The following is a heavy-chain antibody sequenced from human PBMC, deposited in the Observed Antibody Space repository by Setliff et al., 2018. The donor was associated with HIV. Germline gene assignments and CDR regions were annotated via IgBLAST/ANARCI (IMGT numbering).Heavy chain of an antibody. D-gene: IGHD3-10*01. V-gene: IGHV4-59*08. CDR2: VYYTGST. Sequence: SETLSLTCTVSSDSIRFYYWTWIRQPPGKGLEWIGNVYYTGSTNYNPSLKSRITISVDTSKNQFSLKLSSVTAADTAVYYCARTFGDLKHYNYYYTIDVWGQGTMVTVSS. J-gene: IGHJ6*02. CDR1: SDSIRFYY. CDR3: ARTFGDLKHYNYYYTIDV.